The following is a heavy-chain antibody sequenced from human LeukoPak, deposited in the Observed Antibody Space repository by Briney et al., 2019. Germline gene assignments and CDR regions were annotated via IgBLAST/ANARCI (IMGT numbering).Heavy chain of an antibody. J-gene: IGHJ4*02. CDR2: IYYSWST. CDR1: GDSTSSGDYY. Sequence: SQTLSLTCTVSGDSTSSGDYYWSWIRQPPGKGLEWIGYIYYSWSTYYNPSLKSRVSISVDTSKNQFSLKLSSVTAADTAVYYCAREGVVGATTPFDHWGQGTLVTVSS. D-gene: IGHD1-26*01. CDR3: AREGVVGATTPFDH. V-gene: IGHV4-30-4*08.